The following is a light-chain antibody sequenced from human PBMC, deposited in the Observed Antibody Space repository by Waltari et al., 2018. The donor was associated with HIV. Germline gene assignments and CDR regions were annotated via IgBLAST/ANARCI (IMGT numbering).Light chain of an antibody. J-gene: IGLJ2*01. CDR1: SGSLATNS. CDR3: QSFDTSNQWI. V-gene: IGLV6-57*02. Sequence: NFMLTQPHSVWEHPGKTVTISCTGSSGSLATNSAQCSARRPGTATTTFIYHVDHRTSGVPDRFSGSTDTSSNAASLTISGLKTEDEADYYCQSFDTSNQWIFGGGTKLTVL. CDR2: HVD.